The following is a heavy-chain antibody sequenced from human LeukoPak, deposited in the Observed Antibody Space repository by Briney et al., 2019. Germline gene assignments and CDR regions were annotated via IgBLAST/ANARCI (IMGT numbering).Heavy chain of an antibody. V-gene: IGHV1-18*01. J-gene: IGHJ5*02. CDR1: GYTFTSYG. D-gene: IGHD6-19*01. CDR3: ARKYSSGWYRSWFDP. Sequence: ASVKVSCKASGYTFTSYGISWVRQAPGQGLEWMGWISAYNGNTNYAQKLQGRVTMTTDTSTSTAYMELRSLRSDDTAVYYCARKYSSGWYRSWFDPWGQGTLVTVSS. CDR2: ISAYNGNT.